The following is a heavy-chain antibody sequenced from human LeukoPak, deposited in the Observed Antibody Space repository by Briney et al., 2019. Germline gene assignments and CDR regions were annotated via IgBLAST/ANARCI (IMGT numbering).Heavy chain of an antibody. V-gene: IGHV4-59*01. D-gene: IGHD5-18*01. CDR3: ARETLYQYIYDY. CDR2: IHHSGNT. J-gene: IGHJ4*02. Sequence: PSETLSLTCTVSGAFTGNYYWSWIRQSPGMGLQWIGHIHHSGNTNYNPSLKSRVTISVDTSKKEFSLKLTSATTADTAVYYCARETLYQYIYDYWSQGTLVTVSS. CDR1: GAFTGNYY.